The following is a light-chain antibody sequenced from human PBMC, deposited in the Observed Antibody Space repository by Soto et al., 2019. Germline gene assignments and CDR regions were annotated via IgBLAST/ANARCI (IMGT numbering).Light chain of an antibody. V-gene: IGLV2-23*01. CDR3: CSYAGSITFYV. Sequence: QSAVSQPASVSGSPGQSITISCTGTNSDVGSYNLVSWYQQHPGKAPKLVIYKGSERPSGVSNRFSGSKSGNTASLTIPGLQAEDDADYYCCSYAGSITFYVFGTGTKVTVL. CDR1: NSDVGSYNL. J-gene: IGLJ1*01. CDR2: KGS.